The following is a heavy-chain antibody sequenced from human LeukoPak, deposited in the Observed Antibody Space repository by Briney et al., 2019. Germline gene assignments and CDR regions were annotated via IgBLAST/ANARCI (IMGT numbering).Heavy chain of an antibody. J-gene: IGHJ3*02. CDR2: ISRTSRYI. CDR1: GFTFSSYT. Sequence: GGSLRLSCAASGFTFSSYTMNWVRQAPGKGLEWVSSISRTSRYIYYADSVKGRFTISRDNPKNPLYLQMNSLRAEDTAVYYCARWDYDFWSGFYSGDAFDIWGQGTMVTVSS. CDR3: ARWDYDFWSGFYSGDAFDI. V-gene: IGHV3-21*01. D-gene: IGHD3-3*01.